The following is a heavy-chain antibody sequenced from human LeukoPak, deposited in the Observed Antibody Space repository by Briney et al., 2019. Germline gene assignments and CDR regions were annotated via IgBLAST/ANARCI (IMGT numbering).Heavy chain of an antibody. CDR2: IIPIFGTA. CDR3: ASGTASSDIVVGPAAFDY. J-gene: IGHJ4*02. CDR1: GGTFSSYA. V-gene: IGHV1-69*05. Sequence: ASVKVSCKASGGTFSSYAISWVRQAPGQGLEWMGGIIPIFGTANYAQKFQGRVTITTDESTSTAYMKLSSLRSEDTAVYYCASGTASSDIVVGPAAFDYWGQGTLVTVSS. D-gene: IGHD2-2*01.